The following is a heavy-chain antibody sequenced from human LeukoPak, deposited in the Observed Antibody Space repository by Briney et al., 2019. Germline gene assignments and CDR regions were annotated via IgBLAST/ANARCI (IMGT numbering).Heavy chain of an antibody. D-gene: IGHD5-12*01. V-gene: IGHV3-23*01. CDR2: ISSSGGST. J-gene: IGHJ4*02. CDR1: GFTFSSYV. CDR3: AKGGYHGYAYY. Sequence: GGSLRLSCAAPGFTFSSYVMTWLRQAPGKGLDWVSGISSSGGSTYYADCVKGRFIISRDNSKNTLYLQMNSLRGEDTAVYSCAKGGYHGYAYYWGQGTLVAVSS.